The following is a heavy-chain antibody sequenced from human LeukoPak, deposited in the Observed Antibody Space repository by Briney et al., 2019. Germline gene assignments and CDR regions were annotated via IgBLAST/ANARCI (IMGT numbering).Heavy chain of an antibody. D-gene: IGHD2-15*01. CDR2: VHYRGTT. Sequence: SETLSLTSTVSDGSISSDFWNWIRQSPGKGLEWIGYVHYRGTTNYNPSIGNRVTISVDTSKNQFFLSLTSVTAADTAVYYCAKGVAVVAGEPEWFGPWGQGAPVTVSS. V-gene: IGHV4-59*12. CDR3: AKGVAVVAGEPEWFGP. CDR1: DGSISSDF. J-gene: IGHJ5*02.